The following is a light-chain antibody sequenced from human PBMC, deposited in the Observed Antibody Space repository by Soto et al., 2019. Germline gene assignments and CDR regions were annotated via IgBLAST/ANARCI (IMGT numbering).Light chain of an antibody. CDR1: SSDIGAYNY. Sequence: QSALTQPASVSGSPGQSITISCTGTSSDIGAYNYVSWYRQHPGKAPKLMIYEVINRPSGVSNRLSGSKSGNTASLTISALQADDEADYYCSSYTSSSTTPYVFVTGTKLTVL. J-gene: IGLJ1*01. V-gene: IGLV2-14*01. CDR2: EVI. CDR3: SSYTSSSTTPYV.